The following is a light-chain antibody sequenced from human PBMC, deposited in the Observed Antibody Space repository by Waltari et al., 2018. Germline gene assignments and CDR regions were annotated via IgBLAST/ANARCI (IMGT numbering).Light chain of an antibody. CDR1: QTIMSW. CDR2: KAS. J-gene: IGKJ1*01. Sequence: DIQMTQSPSTLSASVGDRVTISCRASQTIMSWVAWYQKKPGKAPKVLIYKASILESGVPSRFSGSGSGTEFTLTISSLQPDDFATYYCQQYNGYSGTFGQGTKVEIQ. CDR3: QQYNGYSGT. V-gene: IGKV1-5*03.